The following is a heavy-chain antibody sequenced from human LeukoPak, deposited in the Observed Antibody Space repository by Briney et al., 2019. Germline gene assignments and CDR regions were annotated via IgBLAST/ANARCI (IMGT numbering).Heavy chain of an antibody. CDR3: ARDSADRWFDP. V-gene: IGHV4-61*02. CDR1: GGSISSGSYY. D-gene: IGHD1-14*01. Sequence: SETLSLTCTVSGGSISSGSYYWSWIRQPAGKGLEWIGRIYTSGSTNYNPSLKSRVTISVDTSKNQFSLKLSSVTAADTAVYYCARDSADRWFDPWGQGTLVTVSS. J-gene: IGHJ5*02. CDR2: IYTSGST.